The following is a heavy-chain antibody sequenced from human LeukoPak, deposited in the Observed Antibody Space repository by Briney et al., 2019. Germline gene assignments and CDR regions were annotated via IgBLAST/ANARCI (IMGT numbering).Heavy chain of an antibody. Sequence: PGGSLRLSCASSGFTFDDYAMHWVRQAPGKGLEWVSGISWNSGSIGYADSVKGRFTISRDNAKNSLYLQMNSLRAEDTALYYCAKDKPTPGNYDYVWGSYYFDYWGQGTLVTVSS. D-gene: IGHD3-16*01. V-gene: IGHV3-9*01. CDR2: ISWNSGSI. J-gene: IGHJ4*02. CDR3: AKDKPTPGNYDYVWGSYYFDY. CDR1: GFTFDDYA.